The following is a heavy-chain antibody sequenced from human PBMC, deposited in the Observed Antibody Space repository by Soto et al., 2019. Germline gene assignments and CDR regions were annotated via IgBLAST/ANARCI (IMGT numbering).Heavy chain of an antibody. Sequence: GESLKISCKGSGYSFTSYWIGWVRQMPGKGLEWMGIIYPGDSDTRYSPSFQGQVTISADKSISTAYLQWSSLKASDTAMYYCARVICGGDCYSVFEAAFDIWGQGTMVTVSS. V-gene: IGHV5-51*01. CDR2: IYPGDSDT. J-gene: IGHJ3*02. CDR3: ARVICGGDCYSVFEAAFDI. D-gene: IGHD2-21*02. CDR1: GYSFTSYW.